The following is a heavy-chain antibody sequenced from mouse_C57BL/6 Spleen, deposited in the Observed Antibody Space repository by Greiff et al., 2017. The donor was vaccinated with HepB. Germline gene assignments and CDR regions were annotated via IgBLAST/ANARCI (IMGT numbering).Heavy chain of an antibody. CDR2: IYWDDDK. CDR1: FFSLIPSFIF. Sequence: SFPFLFPSSPPLLLPFSFSFFSLIPSFIFFIFILHPSLNCLYFLSHIYWDDDKRYNPSLKSRLTISKDTSRNQVFLKITSVDTADTATYYCARTGYYGSSYGYYAMDYWGQGTSVTVSS. V-gene: IGHV8-12*01. D-gene: IGHD1-1*01. CDR3: ARTGYYGSSYGYYAMDY. J-gene: IGHJ4*01.